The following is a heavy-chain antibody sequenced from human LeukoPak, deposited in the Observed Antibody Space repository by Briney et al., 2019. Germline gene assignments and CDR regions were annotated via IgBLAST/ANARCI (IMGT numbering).Heavy chain of an antibody. J-gene: IGHJ3*02. CDR1: GFTFSSYS. V-gene: IGHV3-48*01. Sequence: PGGSLRLSCAASGFTFSSYSMNWVRQAPGKGLEWVSYVSSSSSTIYYADSVKGRFTISRDNAKNSLYLQMNSLRAEDTAVYYCARDRWELLAFDIWGQGTMVTVSS. CDR3: ARDRWELLAFDI. CDR2: VSSSSSTI. D-gene: IGHD1-26*01.